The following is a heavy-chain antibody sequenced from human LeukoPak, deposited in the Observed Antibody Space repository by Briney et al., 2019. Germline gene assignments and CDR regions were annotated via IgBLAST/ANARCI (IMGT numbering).Heavy chain of an antibody. D-gene: IGHD3-22*01. CDR3: ANEEYYYDSSGPQPVDY. CDR2: IKQDGSEK. Sequence: GGSLRLSCAASGFTFSSYWMSWVRQAPGKGLEWVANIKQDGSEKYYVDSVKGRFTISRDNAKNSLYLQMNSLRAEDTAVYYCANEEYYYDSSGPQPVDYWGQGTLVTVSS. CDR1: GFTFSSYW. J-gene: IGHJ4*02. V-gene: IGHV3-7*03.